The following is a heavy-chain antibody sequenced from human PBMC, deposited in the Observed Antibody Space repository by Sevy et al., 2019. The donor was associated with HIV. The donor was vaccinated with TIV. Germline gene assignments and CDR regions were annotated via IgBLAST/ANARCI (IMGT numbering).Heavy chain of an antibody. V-gene: IGHV4-4*02. J-gene: IGHJ6*02. CDR3: ARDRAGTTYYYYYYGMDV. CDR2: IYHSGST. CDR1: GCSISSSNW. Sequence: SETLSLTCAVSGCSISSSNWWSWVRQPPGKGLEWIGEIYHSGSTNYNPSLKSRVTISVDKSKNQFSLKLSSVTAADTAVYYCARDRAGTTYYYYYYGMDVWGQGTTVTVSS. D-gene: IGHD1-1*01.